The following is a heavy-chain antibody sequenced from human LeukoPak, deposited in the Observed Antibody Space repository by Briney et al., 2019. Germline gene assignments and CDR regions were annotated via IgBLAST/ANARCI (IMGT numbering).Heavy chain of an antibody. CDR3: TSQYTITGTRSVFDY. V-gene: IGHV3-73*01. Sequence: GGSLRLSCAASGFTFSGSAMHWVRQASGKGLEWVGRIRSKANSYATAYAASVKGRFTISRNDSKNMAYLQMNSLKTEDTAVYYCTSQYTITGTRSVFDYWGQGTLVTVSS. D-gene: IGHD1-7*01. CDR1: GFTFSGSA. J-gene: IGHJ4*02. CDR2: IRSKANSYAT.